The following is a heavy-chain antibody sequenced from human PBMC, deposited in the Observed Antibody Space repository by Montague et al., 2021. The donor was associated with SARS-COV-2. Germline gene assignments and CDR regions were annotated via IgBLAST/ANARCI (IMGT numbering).Heavy chain of an antibody. D-gene: IGHD5-24*01. J-gene: IGHJ6*02. CDR3: ARRGYSYYYYGMDV. CDR2: INHSGTT. V-gene: IGHV4-34*01. Sequence: SETLSLTCAVYGGSFSGYYFSWIRQSPGKGLEWIAEINHSGTTNXNFXPSLRSRVTISVDTSKSQFSLKLSSVTAADTAVYYCARRGYSYYYYGMDVWGQGTTVTVPS. CDR1: GGSFSGYY.